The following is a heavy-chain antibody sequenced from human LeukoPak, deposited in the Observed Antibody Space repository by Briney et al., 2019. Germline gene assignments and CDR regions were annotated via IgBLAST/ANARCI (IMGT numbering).Heavy chain of an antibody. D-gene: IGHD3-22*01. CDR2: INPSGGGT. Sequence: ASVKVSCKASGYTFTSYYMHWVRQAPGQGLEWMGIINPSGGGTSYAQKFQGRVTMTRDTSTSTVYIELSSLRSEDTAVYYCARDPPRHYDSSGYYFDYWGQGTLVTVSS. CDR1: GYTFTSYY. J-gene: IGHJ4*02. CDR3: ARDPPRHYDSSGYYFDY. V-gene: IGHV1-46*01.